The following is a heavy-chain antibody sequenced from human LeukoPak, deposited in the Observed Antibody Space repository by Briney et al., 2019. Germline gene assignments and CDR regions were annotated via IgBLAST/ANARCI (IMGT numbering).Heavy chain of an antibody. CDR1: GYTFTSYG. Sequence: VASVKVSCKASGYTFTSYGISWVRQAPGQGLEWMGWISAYNGNTNYAQKLQGRVTMTTDTSTSTAYMELRSLRSEDTAVYYCAREAITIFGVVRTQTTYGPHRFDPWGQGTLVTVSS. V-gene: IGHV1-18*01. CDR2: ISAYNGNT. J-gene: IGHJ5*02. D-gene: IGHD3-3*01. CDR3: AREAITIFGVVRTQTTYGPHRFDP.